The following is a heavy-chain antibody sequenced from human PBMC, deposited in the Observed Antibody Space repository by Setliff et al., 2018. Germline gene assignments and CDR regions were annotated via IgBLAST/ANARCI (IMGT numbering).Heavy chain of an antibody. Sequence: PSETLSLTCTVSGGSVSSGSYYWSWIRQPPGKGLEWIGYIYYSGSTNYNPSLKSRVTISVDTSKNQFSLKLSSVTAADTAVYYCARDRGGDWIYYFDYWGQGTLVTVSS. CDR1: GGSVSSGSYY. J-gene: IGHJ4*02. D-gene: IGHD2-21*02. CDR3: ARDRGGDWIYYFDY. V-gene: IGHV4-61*01. CDR2: IYYSGST.